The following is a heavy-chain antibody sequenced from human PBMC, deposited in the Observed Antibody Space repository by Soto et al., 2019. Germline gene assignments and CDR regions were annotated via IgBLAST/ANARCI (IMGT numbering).Heavy chain of an antibody. Sequence: GGSLRLSCAASGFTVSSNYMSWVRQAPGKGLEWVSVIYSGGSTYYADSVKGRFTISRDNSKNTLYLQMNSLRAEDTAVYYCARGDGYDPIEGYYFDYWGQGTLVTVSS. V-gene: IGHV3-66*01. CDR1: GFTVSSNY. D-gene: IGHD5-12*01. CDR2: IYSGGST. CDR3: ARGDGYDPIEGYYFDY. J-gene: IGHJ4*02.